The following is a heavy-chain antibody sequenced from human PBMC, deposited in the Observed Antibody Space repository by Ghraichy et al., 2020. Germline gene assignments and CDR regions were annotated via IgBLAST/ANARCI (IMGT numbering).Heavy chain of an antibody. V-gene: IGHV4-34*01. CDR2: INHSGST. Sequence: SETLSLTCAVYGGSFSGYYWSWIRQPPGKGLEWIGEINHSGSTNYSPSLKSRVTISVDTSKNQFSLKLSSVTAADTAVYYCASSGAAAGTTRWFDPWGQGTLVTVSS. CDR3: ASSGAAAGTTRWFDP. D-gene: IGHD6-13*01. CDR1: GGSFSGYY. J-gene: IGHJ5*02.